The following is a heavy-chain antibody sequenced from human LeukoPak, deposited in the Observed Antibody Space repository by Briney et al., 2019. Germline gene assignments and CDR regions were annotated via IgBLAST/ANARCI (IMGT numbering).Heavy chain of an antibody. V-gene: IGHV1-2*02. Sequence: ASVKVSCKASGYTLTGYYMHWVRQAPGQGLEWMGWINPNNGGTNYAQKFQGRVTMTRDTSISTAYMELSRLRSDDTAVYYCARGVAGVYFYYYMDVWGKGTTVTVSS. CDR3: ARGVAGVYFYYYMDV. J-gene: IGHJ6*03. D-gene: IGHD1-14*01. CDR2: INPNNGGT. CDR1: GYTLTGYY.